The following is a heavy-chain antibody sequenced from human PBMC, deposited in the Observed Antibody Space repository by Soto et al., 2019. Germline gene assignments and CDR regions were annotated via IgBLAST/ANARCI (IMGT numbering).Heavy chain of an antibody. D-gene: IGHD3-16*01. V-gene: IGHV4-4*02. CDR2: IYHSGST. Sequence: QVQLQESGPGLLKPSGTLSLTCAVSGGSISSSNWWSWVRQPPGKGLEWIGEIYHSGSTNYNPSLKSRVTISVDKCNNHFSLKLSSVTAADTAVYYCARDKSITDNWFDPWGQGTLVTVSS. CDR3: ARDKSITDNWFDP. J-gene: IGHJ5*02. CDR1: GGSISSSNW.